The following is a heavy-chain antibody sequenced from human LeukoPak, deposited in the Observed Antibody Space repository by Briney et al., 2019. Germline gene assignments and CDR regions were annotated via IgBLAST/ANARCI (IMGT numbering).Heavy chain of an antibody. CDR2: INWNSGGI. Sequence: PGGSLRLSCAASGFTFDDYAMHWVRQAPGKGLEWVSGINWNSGGIGYADSVKGRFTISRDNAKNSLYLQMNSLRVEDTALYYCAKDMNGYNSWWFGPWGQGTRVTVSS. CDR3: AKDMNGYNSWWFGP. V-gene: IGHV3-9*01. J-gene: IGHJ5*02. CDR1: GFTFDDYA. D-gene: IGHD5-24*01.